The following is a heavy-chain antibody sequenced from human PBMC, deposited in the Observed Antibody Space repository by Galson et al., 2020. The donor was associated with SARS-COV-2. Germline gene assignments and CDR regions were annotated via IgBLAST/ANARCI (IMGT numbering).Heavy chain of an antibody. D-gene: IGHD6-19*01. CDR3: ARIDSSGWYGFPHYYYYYMDV. CDR2: IKQDGSEQ. CDR1: GFTFSSYW. Sequence: GGSLRLSCAASGFTFSSYWMSWVRQAPGKGLEWVANIKQDGSEQYYVDSVKGRFTISRDNAKNSLYLQMNSLRAEDTAVYYCARIDSSGWYGFPHYYYYYMDVWGKGTTVTVSS. J-gene: IGHJ6*03. V-gene: IGHV3-7*01.